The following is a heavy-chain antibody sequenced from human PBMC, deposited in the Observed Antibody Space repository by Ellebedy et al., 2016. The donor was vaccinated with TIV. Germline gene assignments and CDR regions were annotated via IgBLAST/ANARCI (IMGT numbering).Heavy chain of an antibody. V-gene: IGHV1-18*04. D-gene: IGHD6-13*01. Sequence: AASVKVSCKASGYTFSSNHITWVRQAPGQGLEWMGWISGDNANTHHAQKFQGRVTMTTDTSTTTAFMELRSLTSDDTAVYYCARTAADGTFDYWGQGTLVTVSS. CDR1: GYTFSSNH. J-gene: IGHJ4*02. CDR3: ARTAADGTFDY. CDR2: ISGDNANT.